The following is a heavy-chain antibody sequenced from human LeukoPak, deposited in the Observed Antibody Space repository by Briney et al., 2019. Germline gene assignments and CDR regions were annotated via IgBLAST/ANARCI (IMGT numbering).Heavy chain of an antibody. J-gene: IGHJ3*02. CDR3: ATHYYDSSGYYYDHAFDI. D-gene: IGHD3-22*01. V-gene: IGHV3-7*03. CDR1: SFTFSSYW. Sequence: PGGSLRLSCAASSFTFSSYWMTWVRQAPGKGLEWVANIKEDGSKTFYVDSVKGRFTISRDNAKNSLYLQMNSLRAEDTAVYYCATHYYDSSGYYYDHAFDIWGQGTMVTVSS. CDR2: IKEDGSKT.